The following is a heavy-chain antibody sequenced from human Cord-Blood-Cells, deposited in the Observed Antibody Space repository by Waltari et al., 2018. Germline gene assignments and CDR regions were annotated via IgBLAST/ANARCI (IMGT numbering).Heavy chain of an antibody. V-gene: IGHV4-59*08. Sequence: QVQLQESGPGLVKPSETLSLTCTVSGGSISSYYWSWIRHPPGKGLEWSGYIYYGGSTNYNPSRKSRVTRSVDTSKNQFSLKLSSVTAADTAVYYCARHPPGIAAAGAYYFDYWGQGTLVTVSS. D-gene: IGHD6-13*01. CDR2: IYYGGST. CDR1: GGSISSYY. CDR3: ARHPPGIAAAGAYYFDY. J-gene: IGHJ4*02.